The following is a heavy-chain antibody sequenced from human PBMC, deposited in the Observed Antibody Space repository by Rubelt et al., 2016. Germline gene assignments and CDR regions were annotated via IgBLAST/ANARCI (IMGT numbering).Heavy chain of an antibody. CDR2: INQGGSEK. Sequence: EVQLVESGGGLVQPGGSLRLSCAASGFTFTTYWMTWVRQAPGKGLEWVADINQGGSEKRYVDSVKGRLTSPRDNAKNSRYLQRGSLRAEDTAVYYCATSHGGHWGQGSLVTVSS. CDR1: GFTFTTYW. J-gene: IGHJ4*02. CDR3: ATSHGGH. D-gene: IGHD3-10*01. V-gene: IGHV3-7*02.